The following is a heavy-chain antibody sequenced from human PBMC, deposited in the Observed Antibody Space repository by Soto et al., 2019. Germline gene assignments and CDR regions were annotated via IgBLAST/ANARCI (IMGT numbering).Heavy chain of an antibody. CDR3: ARPTFDIVVVPAATTYPTWFDP. J-gene: IGHJ5*02. D-gene: IGHD2-2*01. Sequence: QLQLQESGPGLVKPSETLSLTCTVSGGSISSSSYYWGWIRQPPGKGLEWIGSIYYSGSTYYNPSLKSRVTIPVDTSKNQFSLKLSSVTAADTAVYYCARPTFDIVVVPAATTYPTWFDPWGQGTLVTVSS. CDR2: IYYSGST. CDR1: GGSISSSSYY. V-gene: IGHV4-39*01.